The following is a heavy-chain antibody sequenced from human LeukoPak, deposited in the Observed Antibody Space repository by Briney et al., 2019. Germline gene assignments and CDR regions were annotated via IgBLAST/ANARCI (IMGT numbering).Heavy chain of an antibody. Sequence: PGGSLRLSCAASGFTFSSYGMHWVRQAPGKGLEGVAFIRYAGSNKYYAAFVKGRFTISRDNSKNTLYLQLNSLRAEDTAVYYCAKNNYYDSSGYKPNDAFDIWGQGTMVTVSS. D-gene: IGHD3-22*01. V-gene: IGHV3-30*02. CDR3: AKNNYYDSSGYKPNDAFDI. CDR2: IRYAGSNK. CDR1: GFTFSSYG. J-gene: IGHJ3*02.